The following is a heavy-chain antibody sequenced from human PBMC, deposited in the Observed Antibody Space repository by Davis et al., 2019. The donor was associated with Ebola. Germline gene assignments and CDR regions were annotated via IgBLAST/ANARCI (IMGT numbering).Heavy chain of an antibody. CDR1: DDSISGHY. CDR3: ARFGHGAY. Sequence: PGGSLSLSSTVSDDSISGHYWNWFRQPPGKGLEWIGFISGSGRTSYNPSLTSRITISADTSKNQFSLNLSSVTAADTAVYFCARFGHGAYWGQGTLVTVSS. CDR2: ISGSGRT. V-gene: IGHV4-59*11. D-gene: IGHD3-16*01. J-gene: IGHJ4*02.